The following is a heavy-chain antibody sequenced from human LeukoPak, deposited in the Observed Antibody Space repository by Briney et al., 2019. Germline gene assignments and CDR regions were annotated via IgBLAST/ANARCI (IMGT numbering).Heavy chain of an antibody. Sequence: ASVKVSCKASGHSFTDYYIHWVRLAPGQGLEWMGWINPKSGGAHYAQKLQGRVSMTRDTSINTVYLELSSLRSNDTAVYYCTRTREGVWGSYSPWGQGTLVTVSS. CDR2: INPKSGGA. CDR1: GHSFTDYY. CDR3: TRTREGVWGSYSP. D-gene: IGHD3-16*01. V-gene: IGHV1-2*02. J-gene: IGHJ4*02.